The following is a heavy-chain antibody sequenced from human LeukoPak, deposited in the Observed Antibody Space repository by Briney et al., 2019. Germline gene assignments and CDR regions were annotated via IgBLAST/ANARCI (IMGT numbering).Heavy chain of an antibody. J-gene: IGHJ3*02. D-gene: IGHD3-10*01. Sequence: SETLSLSCAVYGGAFSGYYCSWICQPPGEGLWWIGEINHSGSTNYNPSLKSRVTISVDTSKKQFSLELSSVTAADTAVYYCARALWFGGWFDAFDIWGQGTMVTVSS. CDR2: INHSGST. CDR1: GGAFSGYY. V-gene: IGHV4-34*01. CDR3: ARALWFGGWFDAFDI.